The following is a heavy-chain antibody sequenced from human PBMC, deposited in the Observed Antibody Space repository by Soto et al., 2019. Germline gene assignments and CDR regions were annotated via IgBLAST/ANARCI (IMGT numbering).Heavy chain of an antibody. V-gene: IGHV4-34*01. Sequence: SETLSLTCAVYGGSFSGYYWSWIRQPPGKGLEWIGEINHSGSTNYNPSLKSRVTISVDTSKNQFSLKLNSVTAADTAVYYCARHNYGSGSTYFDYWGQGTLVTVSS. J-gene: IGHJ4*02. CDR3: ARHNYGSGSTYFDY. CDR2: INHSGST. CDR1: GGSFSGYY. D-gene: IGHD3-10*01.